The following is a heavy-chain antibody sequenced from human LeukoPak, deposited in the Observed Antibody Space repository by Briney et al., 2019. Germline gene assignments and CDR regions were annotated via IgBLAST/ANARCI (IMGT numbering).Heavy chain of an antibody. Sequence: ASVKVSCKASGYTFTSYAMNWVRQAPEQGLEWMGWINTNTGNPTYAQGFTGRFVFSLDTSVSTAYLQISSLKAEDTAVYYCASETANDSSGQSFDYWGQGTLVTVSS. J-gene: IGHJ4*02. V-gene: IGHV7-4-1*02. CDR3: ASETANDSSGQSFDY. CDR1: GYTFTSYA. D-gene: IGHD3-22*01. CDR2: INTNTGNP.